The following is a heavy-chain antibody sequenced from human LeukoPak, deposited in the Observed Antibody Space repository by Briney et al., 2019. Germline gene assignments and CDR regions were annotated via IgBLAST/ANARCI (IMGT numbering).Heavy chain of an antibody. CDR2: IKADGSQK. V-gene: IGHV3-7*01. D-gene: IGHD3-10*01. CDR3: ARFTRSASYEVY. CDR1: GFTFDDYG. J-gene: IGHJ4*02. Sequence: QSGGSLRLSCAASGFTFDDYGMSWVRQAPERGLGWVANIKADGSQKDYVDSMKGRFTVSRDNAKNSVYLEMKSLRVEDTAIYYCARFTRSASYEVYWGQGTLVTVSS.